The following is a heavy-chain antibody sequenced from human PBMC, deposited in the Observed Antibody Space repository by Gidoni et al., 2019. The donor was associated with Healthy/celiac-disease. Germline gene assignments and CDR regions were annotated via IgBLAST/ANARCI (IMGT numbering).Heavy chain of an antibody. Sequence: QLQLQESGPGLVNPSETLSLPCTVSGGSIRSSSYYWGWILQPPGKGLEWIGSIYYSGSTYYNPSLKSRVTISVDTSKNQFSLKLSSVTAADTAVYYCAREIAAAGSDAFDIWGQGTMVTVSS. CDR1: GGSIRSSSYY. V-gene: IGHV4-39*07. CDR3: AREIAAAGSDAFDI. CDR2: IYYSGST. J-gene: IGHJ3*02. D-gene: IGHD6-13*01.